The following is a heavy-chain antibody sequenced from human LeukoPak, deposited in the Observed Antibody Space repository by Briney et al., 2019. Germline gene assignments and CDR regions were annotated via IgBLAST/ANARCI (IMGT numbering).Heavy chain of an antibody. D-gene: IGHD3-22*01. Sequence: PGGSLRLSCAASGFTFSTYWMHWVRQAPGKGLEWIGYIYYSGSTNYNPSLKSRVTISVDTSKNQFSLKLSSVTAADTAVYYCARQDYYDSSGYYRWGQGTLVTVSS. CDR1: GFTFSTYW. V-gene: IGHV4-59*08. CDR2: IYYSGST. CDR3: ARQDYYDSSGYYR. J-gene: IGHJ4*02.